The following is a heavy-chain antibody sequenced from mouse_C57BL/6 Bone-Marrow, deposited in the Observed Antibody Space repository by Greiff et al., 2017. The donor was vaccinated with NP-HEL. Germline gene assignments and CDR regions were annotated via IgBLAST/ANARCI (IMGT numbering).Heavy chain of an antibody. J-gene: IGHJ4*01. CDR1: GFNIKDDY. CDR2: IDPENGDT. D-gene: IGHD1-1*01. Sequence: VQLQQSGAELVRTGASVKLSCTVSGFNIKDDYMHWVKQRPEQGLEWIGWIDPENGDTEYASKFQGKATITADTSSNTAYLQLSSLTSEDTAVYYCTTGGSSPYAMDYWGQGTSVTVSS. V-gene: IGHV14-4*01. CDR3: TTGGSSPYAMDY.